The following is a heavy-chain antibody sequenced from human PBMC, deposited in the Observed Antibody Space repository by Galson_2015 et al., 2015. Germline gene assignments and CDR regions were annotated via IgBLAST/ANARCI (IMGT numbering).Heavy chain of an antibody. Sequence: SVKVSCKASGYTFTGYYMHWVRQAPGQGLEWMGRIIPILGIANYAQKFQGRVTITADKSTSTAYMELSSLRSEDTAVYYCARVENTAINWFDPWGQGTLVTVSS. CDR3: ARVENTAINWFDP. D-gene: IGHD5-18*01. CDR1: GYTFTGYY. J-gene: IGHJ5*02. CDR2: IIPILGIA. V-gene: IGHV1-69*04.